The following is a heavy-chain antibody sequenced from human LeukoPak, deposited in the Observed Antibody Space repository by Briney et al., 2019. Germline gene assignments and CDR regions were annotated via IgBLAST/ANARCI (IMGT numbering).Heavy chain of an antibody. J-gene: IGHJ3*02. D-gene: IGHD2-21*02. V-gene: IGHV4-59*01. CDR2: IYYSGST. Sequence: SETLSLTCTVSGGSISSYYWSWIRQPPGKGLEWIGYIYYSGSTNYNPSLKSRVTISVDTSKNQFSLKLSSVTAADTAVYYCARDGDEGAAFDIWGQGTMVTVSS. CDR1: GGSISSYY. CDR3: ARDGDEGAAFDI.